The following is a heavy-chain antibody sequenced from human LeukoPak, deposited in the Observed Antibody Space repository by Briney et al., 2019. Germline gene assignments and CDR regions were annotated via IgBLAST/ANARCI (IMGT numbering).Heavy chain of an antibody. CDR1: GGSISSGDYY. CDR3: ARDQTGLGYDP. D-gene: IGHD3-10*01. Sequence: SETLPLTCTVSGGSISSGDYYWSWIRQPPGKGLEWIGYIYYSGSTYYNPSLKSRVTISVDTSKNQFSLKLSSVTAADTAVYYCARDQTGLGYDPWGQGTLVTVSS. CDR2: IYYSGST. V-gene: IGHV4-30-4*08. J-gene: IGHJ5*02.